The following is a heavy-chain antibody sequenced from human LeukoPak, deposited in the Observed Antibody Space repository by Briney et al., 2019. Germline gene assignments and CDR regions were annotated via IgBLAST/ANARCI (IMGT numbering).Heavy chain of an antibody. CDR2: ICGSDSRT. J-gene: IGHJ6*03. CDR1: GFTFSTYA. CDR3: AKDSSSYNWGYMDV. Sequence: GGSLRLSCAASGFTFSTYAMTWVRQAPGKGLECVSIICGSDSRTYYADSVKGRFTICRDNSKNTLYLQMNSLRAEATAVYYCAKDSSSYNWGYMDVWGKGTTVIVSS. D-gene: IGHD1-1*01. V-gene: IGHV3-23*01.